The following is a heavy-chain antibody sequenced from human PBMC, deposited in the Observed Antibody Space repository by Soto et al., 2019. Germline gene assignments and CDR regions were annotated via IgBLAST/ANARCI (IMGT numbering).Heavy chain of an antibody. J-gene: IGHJ4*02. CDR3: AKESWGYCSSTSCYRYFDY. V-gene: IGHV3-9*01. CDR1: GFTFDDYA. CDR2: ISWNSGSI. D-gene: IGHD2-2*01. Sequence: GGSLRLSCAASGFTFDDYAMHWVRQAPGKGLEWVSGISWNSGSIGYADSVKGRFTISRDNAKNSLYLQMNSLRAEDTALYYCAKESWGYCSSTSCYRYFDYWGQGTLVTVSS.